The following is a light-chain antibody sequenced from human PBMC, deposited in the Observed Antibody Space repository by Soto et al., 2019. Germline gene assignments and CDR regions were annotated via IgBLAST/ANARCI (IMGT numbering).Light chain of an antibody. J-gene: IGKJ5*01. CDR1: QSVNIY. Sequence: EIVMTQSPATLSVSPGERATLSCRASQSVNIYLAWYQQKPGQAPRLLIFGASYRATGIPARFSGSGSGTEFNLTISSLQSEDCAIYYCQQRQYWPPITFGQGTRLEIK. V-gene: IGKV3D-15*01. CDR3: QQRQYWPPIT. CDR2: GAS.